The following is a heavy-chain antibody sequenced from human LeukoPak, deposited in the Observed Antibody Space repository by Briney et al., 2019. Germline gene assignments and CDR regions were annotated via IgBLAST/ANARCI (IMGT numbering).Heavy chain of an antibody. CDR3: AKQLERTPKPEADY. CDR2: ISGSGRSGT. Sequence: QSGGSLRLSCAASGFTFSSYAMSWVRQAPGKGLEWVSAISGSGRSGTNYADSVKGRFTISRDNSKNTLYLQMNSLRAEDTAVYYCAKQLERTPKPEADYWGQGTLVTVSS. D-gene: IGHD1-1*01. J-gene: IGHJ4*02. V-gene: IGHV3-23*01. CDR1: GFTFSSYA.